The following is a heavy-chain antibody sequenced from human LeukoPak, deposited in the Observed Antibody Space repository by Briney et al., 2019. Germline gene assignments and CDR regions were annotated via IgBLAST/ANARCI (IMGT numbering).Heavy chain of an antibody. CDR3: AKDRTVGASCWYFDL. D-gene: IGHD1-26*01. J-gene: IGHJ2*01. CDR2: ISSSGSGGNT. CDR1: GFTFNNYW. V-gene: IGHV3-23*01. Sequence: PGGSLRLSCAVSGFTFNNYWMSWARQAPGKGLEWVSGISSSGSGGNTYYADSVKGRFTISRDSSRNTLFLHMNTLRAEDTAIYYCAKDRTVGASCWYFDLWGRGTLVTVSS.